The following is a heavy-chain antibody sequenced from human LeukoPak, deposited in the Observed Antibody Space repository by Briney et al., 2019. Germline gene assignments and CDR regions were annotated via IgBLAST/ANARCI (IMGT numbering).Heavy chain of an antibody. D-gene: IGHD3-3*01. Sequence: GGSLRLSCAASGFTFSDYYMSWIRQAPVKGLEWVSYISSSGSTIYYADSVKGRFTISRDNAKNSLYLQMNSLRAEDTAVYYCARDQGGVLRFLEWPQYFDYWGQGTLVTVSS. CDR1: GFTFSDYY. CDR2: ISSSGSTI. V-gene: IGHV3-11*01. CDR3: ARDQGGVLRFLEWPQYFDY. J-gene: IGHJ4*02.